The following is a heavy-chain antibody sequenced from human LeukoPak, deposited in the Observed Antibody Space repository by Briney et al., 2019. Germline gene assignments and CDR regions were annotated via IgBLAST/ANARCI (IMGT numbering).Heavy chain of an antibody. CDR1: GFTFSSYA. CDR2: ISGSGGST. Sequence: PGGSLRLSCAASGFTFSSYAMSWVRQAPGKGLEWVSAISGSGGSTYYADSVKGRFTISRDNSKNTLYLQMNSLRAEDTAVYYCARAYCSSTSCWDFDYWGQGTLVTVSS. J-gene: IGHJ4*02. CDR3: ARAYCSSTSCWDFDY. D-gene: IGHD2-2*01. V-gene: IGHV3-23*01.